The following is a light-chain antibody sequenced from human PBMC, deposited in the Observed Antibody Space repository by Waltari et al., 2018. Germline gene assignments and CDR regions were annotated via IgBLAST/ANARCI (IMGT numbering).Light chain of an antibody. J-gene: IGKJ4*01. CDR3: QQYNSYPLT. Sequence: DIQMTQYPSTLSASVGDRVTITCRASQSISKLAWYQQKPGKAPNLLIYKAATLQSGVPSRFSGSGYGTEFTLTISSLQPDDFATYYCQQYNSYPLTFGGGTKVEIK. CDR2: KAA. V-gene: IGKV1-5*03. CDR1: QSISK.